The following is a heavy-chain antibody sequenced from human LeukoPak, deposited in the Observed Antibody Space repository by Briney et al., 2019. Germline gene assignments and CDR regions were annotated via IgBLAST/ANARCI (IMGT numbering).Heavy chain of an antibody. CDR3: AGDATIAAPLMS. D-gene: IGHD6-13*01. Sequence: SETLSLTCTVSVGSISSSSYYCGWIRQHPGKGLEWIGEINHRGSTNYSPSLKSRVPISVATSKNPFTLKLTSVTAADTPVCNCAGDATIAAPLMSWGQGTLVIVS. J-gene: IGHJ4*02. CDR1: VGSISSSSYY. V-gene: IGHV4-39*06. CDR2: INHRGST.